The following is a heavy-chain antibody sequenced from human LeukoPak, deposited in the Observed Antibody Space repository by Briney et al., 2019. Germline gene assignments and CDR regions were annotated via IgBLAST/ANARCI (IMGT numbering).Heavy chain of an antibody. CDR1: GGSISTSNYY. J-gene: IGHJ3*02. CDR2: ISSSSSYI. Sequence: PSETLSLTCTVSGGSISTSNYYWGWIRQPPGKGLEWVSSISSSSSYIYYADSVKGRFTISRDNAKNSLYLQMNSLRAEDTAVYYCASSAEMFGWAFDIWGQGTMVTVSS. V-gene: IGHV3-21*01. D-gene: IGHD3-10*02. CDR3: ASSAEMFGWAFDI.